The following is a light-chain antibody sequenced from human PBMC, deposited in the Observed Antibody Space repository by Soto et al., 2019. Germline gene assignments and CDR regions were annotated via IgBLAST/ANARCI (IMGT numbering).Light chain of an antibody. Sequence: QAVVTQEPSLTVSPGGTVTLTCGSSTGAVTSGHYPYWFQQKPGQAPRALIHDTSNRHSWTPARFSGSLLGGKAALTLSGAQPEDEADYFCLLSYRDARPGVFGGGTQLTVL. V-gene: IGLV7-46*01. CDR3: LLSYRDARPGV. CDR2: DTS. CDR1: TGAVTSGHY. J-gene: IGLJ2*01.